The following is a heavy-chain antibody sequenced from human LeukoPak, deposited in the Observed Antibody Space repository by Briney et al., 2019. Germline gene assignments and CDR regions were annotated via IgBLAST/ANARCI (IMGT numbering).Heavy chain of an antibody. Sequence: GGSLRLSCAASGFTFSSYAMSWVRQAPGKGLEWVSAISGSGGSTYYADSVKGRFTISRDNSKNTLYLQMNSLRAEDTAVYYCAKFSDSSSWGNWFDPWGQGTLVTVSS. J-gene: IGHJ5*02. CDR2: ISGSGGST. CDR3: AKFSDSSSWGNWFDP. V-gene: IGHV3-23*01. CDR1: GFTFSSYA. D-gene: IGHD6-13*01.